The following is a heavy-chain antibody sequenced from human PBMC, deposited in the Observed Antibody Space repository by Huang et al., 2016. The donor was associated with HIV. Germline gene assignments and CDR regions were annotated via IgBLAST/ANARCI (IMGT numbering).Heavy chain of an antibody. Sequence: QVQLVQSGAEVKKPGSSVKVSCKASGGTFSSYAISWVRQAPGQGLEGRGVSIPIFGTANYGQKFQGRVTITADESTSTAYMELSSLRSEDTAVYYCARVESRRYYDSSGYYYWGQGTLVTVSS. CDR1: GGTFSSYA. CDR3: ARVESRRYYDSSGYYY. D-gene: IGHD3-22*01. V-gene: IGHV1-69*01. CDR2: SIPIFGTA. J-gene: IGHJ4*02.